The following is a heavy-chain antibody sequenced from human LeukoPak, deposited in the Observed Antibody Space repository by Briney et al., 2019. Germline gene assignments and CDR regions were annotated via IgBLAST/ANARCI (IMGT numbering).Heavy chain of an antibody. V-gene: IGHV1-24*01. CDR2: FDPEDGET. Sequence: ASVKVSCKVSGYTLTELSMHWVRQAPGKGLEWMGGFDPEDGETIYAQKFQGRVTMTEDTSTDTAYMELSSLRSEDTAVYYCATQYNWYYPSLWFDPWGQGTLVTVSS. CDR1: GYTLTELS. D-gene: IGHD1-7*01. CDR3: ATQYNWYYPSLWFDP. J-gene: IGHJ5*02.